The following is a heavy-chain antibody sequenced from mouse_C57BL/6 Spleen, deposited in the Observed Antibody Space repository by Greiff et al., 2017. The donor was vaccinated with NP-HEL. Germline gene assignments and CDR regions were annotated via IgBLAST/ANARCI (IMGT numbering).Heavy chain of an antibody. D-gene: IGHD1-1*01. CDR2: IYPGDGDT. Sequence: QVHVKQSGAELVKPGASVKISCKASGYAFSSYWMNWVKQRPGKGLEWIGQIYPGDGDTNYNGKFKGKATLTADKSSSTAYMQLSSLTSEDSAVYSCARSDYYGSSYYAMDYWGQGTSVTVSS. J-gene: IGHJ4*01. V-gene: IGHV1-80*01. CDR1: GYAFSSYW. CDR3: ARSDYYGSSYYAMDY.